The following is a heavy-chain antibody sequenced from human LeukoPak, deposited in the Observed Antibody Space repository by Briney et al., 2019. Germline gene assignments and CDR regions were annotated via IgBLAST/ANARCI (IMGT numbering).Heavy chain of an antibody. D-gene: IGHD4-17*01. J-gene: IGHJ4*02. CDR3: AHRLKYGDYIYFDY. CDR2: IYWDDDK. Sequence: SGPTLVKPTQTLTLTCTFSGFSLSTSGVGVGWIRQRPGKALEWLALIYWDDDKRYSPSLKSRLTITKDTSKNQVVLTMTNMDPVDTATYYCAHRLKYGDYIYFDYWGQGTLVTVSS. V-gene: IGHV2-5*02. CDR1: GFSLSTSGVG.